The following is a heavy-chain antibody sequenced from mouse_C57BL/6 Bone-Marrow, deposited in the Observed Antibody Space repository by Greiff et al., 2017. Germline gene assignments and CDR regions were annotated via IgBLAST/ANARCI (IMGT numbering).Heavy chain of an antibody. CDR1: GFTFSSYA. CDR2: ISDGGSYT. V-gene: IGHV5-4*01. J-gene: IGHJ2*01. D-gene: IGHD2-1*01. Sequence: EVMLVESGGGLVKPGGSLKLSCAASGFTFSSYAMSWVRQTPEKRLEWVATISDGGSYTYYPDNVKGRFTISRDNAKNNLYLQMSHLKSEDTAMYYCARDPLYGNYKELGYWGQGTTLTVSS. CDR3: ARDPLYGNYKELGY.